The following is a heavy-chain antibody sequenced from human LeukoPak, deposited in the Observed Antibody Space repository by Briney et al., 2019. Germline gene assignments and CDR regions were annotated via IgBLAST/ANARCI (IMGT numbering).Heavy chain of an antibody. Sequence: EASVKVSCKASGYTFTSYGISWVRQAPGQGLEWMGWISAYNGNTNYAQKLQGRVTMTTDTSTSTAYMELRSLRSDATAVYYCARRLEGGYRVYYFDYWGQGTLVTVSS. CDR2: ISAYNGNT. V-gene: IGHV1-18*01. D-gene: IGHD5-12*01. CDR1: GYTFTSYG. CDR3: ARRLEGGYRVYYFDY. J-gene: IGHJ4*02.